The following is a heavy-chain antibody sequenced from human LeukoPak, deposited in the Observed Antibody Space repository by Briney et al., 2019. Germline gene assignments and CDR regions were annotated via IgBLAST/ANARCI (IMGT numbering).Heavy chain of an antibody. J-gene: IGHJ4*02. CDR2: IKPDGSEK. V-gene: IGHV3-7*01. D-gene: IGHD6-6*01. CDR1: GFIFSSHW. Sequence: GGSLRLSCVVSGFIFSSHWMSWVRQAPGKGLEWVANIKPDGSEKYYVDSVKGRVTISRGNAKNSLYLQMNSLRAEDTAVYCCARDGRPLDYWGQGTLVTVSS. CDR3: ARDGRPLDY.